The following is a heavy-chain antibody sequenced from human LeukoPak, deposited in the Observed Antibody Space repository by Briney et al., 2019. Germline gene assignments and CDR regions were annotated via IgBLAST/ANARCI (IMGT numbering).Heavy chain of an antibody. CDR3: TTGWRWVTEQ. CDR1: GFTFTNAW. CDR2: IKTEIDGGPT. Sequence: GGSLRLSCAASGFTFTNAWMSWVRRAPRKGLEWVAQIKTEIDGGPTDYAAPVKGRFTISRDDSKNTLYLQMDSLKTEDTAVYYCTTGWRWVTEQWGQGTLVTVSS. V-gene: IGHV3-15*01. D-gene: IGHD2-21*02. J-gene: IGHJ4*02.